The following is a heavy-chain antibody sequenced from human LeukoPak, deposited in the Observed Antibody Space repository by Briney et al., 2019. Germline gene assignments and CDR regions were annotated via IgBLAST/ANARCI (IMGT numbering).Heavy chain of an antibody. V-gene: IGHV4-59*08. D-gene: IGHD3-22*01. Sequence: PSETLSLTCTVSGGSISSYYWSWIRQPPGKGLEWIGYIYYSGSTNYNPSLKSRVTISVDTSKNQFSLKLSSVTAADTAVYYCARLSGYYDSSVDWFDPWGQGTLVTVSS. J-gene: IGHJ5*02. CDR2: IYYSGST. CDR1: GGSISSYY. CDR3: ARLSGYYDSSVDWFDP.